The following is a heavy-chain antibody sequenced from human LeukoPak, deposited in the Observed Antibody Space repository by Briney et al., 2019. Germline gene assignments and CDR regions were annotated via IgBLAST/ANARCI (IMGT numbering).Heavy chain of an antibody. J-gene: IGHJ5*02. D-gene: IGHD5-18*01. CDR3: ARQDTVSLVLDWFDP. CDR1: GYSISSGYY. CDR2: IYHSGYT. Sequence: PSETLSLTCAVSGYSISSGYYWGWIRQPPGKGLEWIGSIYHSGYTYYNPSLKSRVTISVDTSKNQFSLKLSSVTAADTAVYYCARQDTVSLVLDWFDPWGQGTLVTVSS. V-gene: IGHV4-38-2*01.